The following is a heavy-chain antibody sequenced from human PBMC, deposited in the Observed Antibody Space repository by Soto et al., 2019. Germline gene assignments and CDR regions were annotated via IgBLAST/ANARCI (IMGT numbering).Heavy chain of an antibody. J-gene: IGHJ6*02. CDR1: GFTFDDYT. CDR2: ISWDGGST. D-gene: IGHD3-10*01. Sequence: GSLRLSCAASGFTFDDYTMHWVRQAPGKGLEWVSLISWDGGSTYYADSVKGRFTISRDNSKNSLYLQMNSLRTEDTALYYCAKDLSGSGGSGSYIYYYGMDVWGQGTTVTVSS. V-gene: IGHV3-43*01. CDR3: AKDLSGSGGSGSYIYYYGMDV.